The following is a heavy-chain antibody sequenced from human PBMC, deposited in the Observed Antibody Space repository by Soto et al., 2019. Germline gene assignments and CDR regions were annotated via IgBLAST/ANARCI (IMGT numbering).Heavy chain of an antibody. J-gene: IGHJ4*02. Sequence: PSETLSLTCTVSGGSISSSTYYWGWIRQAPGKGLEWIGSIYYSGSTYYNPSLKSRLTISVDTSKNQFSLKLSSVTAADTAVYYCARHPSMTTVTINYWGQGTLVTVSS. CDR3: ARHPSMTTVTINY. CDR1: GGSISSSTYY. V-gene: IGHV4-39*01. D-gene: IGHD4-17*01. CDR2: IYYSGST.